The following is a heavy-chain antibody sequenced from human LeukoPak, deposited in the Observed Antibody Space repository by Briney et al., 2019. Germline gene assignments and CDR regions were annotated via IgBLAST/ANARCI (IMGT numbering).Heavy chain of an antibody. V-gene: IGHV4-59*11. D-gene: IGHD6-6*01. CDR3: ARAHPAYSSSSGFDY. CDR2: IFYTGCT. J-gene: IGHJ4*02. Sequence: PSETLSLTCTVSIGSISSHYWSWIRQPPGKGPEWIGYIFYTGCTNYNPSLRSRVTMSVDTSKNQFSLRLSSLTAADTAVYFCARAHPAYSSSSGFDYWGQGTLVTVSS. CDR1: IGSISSHY.